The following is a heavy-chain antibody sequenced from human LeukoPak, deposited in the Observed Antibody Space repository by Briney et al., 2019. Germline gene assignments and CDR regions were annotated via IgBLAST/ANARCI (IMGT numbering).Heavy chain of an antibody. J-gene: IGHJ4*02. V-gene: IGHV6-1*01. CDR2: TYYRSKWYN. CDR3: ARDAGSGWSSFDY. CDR1: GDSVSSNSAA. D-gene: IGHD6-19*01. Sequence: PSQTLSLTCAISGDSVSSNSAAWNWIRQSPSRDLEWLGRTYYRSKWYNDYAVSMKSRITINPDTSKDQFSLQPNSVTPEDTAVYYCARDAGSGWSSFDYWGQGTLVTVSS.